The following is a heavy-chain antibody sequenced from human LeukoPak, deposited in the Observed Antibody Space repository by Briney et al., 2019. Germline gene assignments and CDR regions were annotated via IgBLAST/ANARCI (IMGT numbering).Heavy chain of an antibody. CDR1: GFTFSSYA. D-gene: IGHD2-15*01. CDR2: IGFSGGST. Sequence: GGSLRLSCAASGFTFSSYAMSWVRQAPGKGLEWVSVIGFSGGSTYYADSVKGRFTISRDDAKNSVYLELNSLRVEDTAVYYCARDGHGLGFCSSDSCAYYMDVWGKGTTVTVS. J-gene: IGHJ6*03. CDR3: ARDGHGLGFCSSDSCAYYMDV. V-gene: IGHV3-23*01.